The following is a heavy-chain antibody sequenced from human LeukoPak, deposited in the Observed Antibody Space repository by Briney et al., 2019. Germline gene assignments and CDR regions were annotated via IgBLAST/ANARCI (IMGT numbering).Heavy chain of an antibody. J-gene: IGHJ3*02. CDR2: INAGNGNT. CDR1: GYTFTSYA. V-gene: IGHV1-3*01. D-gene: IGHD1-14*01. CDR3: AAATGAPVGSYAFDI. Sequence: GASVKVSCKASGYTFTSYAMHWARQAPGQRLEWMGWINAGNGNTKYSQKFQGRVTITRDTSASTAYMELSSLRSEDTAVYYCAAATGAPVGSYAFDIWGQGTMVTVSS.